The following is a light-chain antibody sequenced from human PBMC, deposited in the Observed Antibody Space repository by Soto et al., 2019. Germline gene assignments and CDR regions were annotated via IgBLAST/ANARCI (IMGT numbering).Light chain of an antibody. Sequence: DIQMTQSPSSLSASVGDRVTITCRASQSIGKFLNWYQQKPGKAPTLLIYAASSLQSGVPSRFSGSGSGTDFTLTINGLQHEDFATYYCQQSFSPPPITFGQGTRLEIK. V-gene: IGKV1-39*01. CDR3: QQSFSPPPIT. J-gene: IGKJ5*01. CDR2: AAS. CDR1: QSIGKF.